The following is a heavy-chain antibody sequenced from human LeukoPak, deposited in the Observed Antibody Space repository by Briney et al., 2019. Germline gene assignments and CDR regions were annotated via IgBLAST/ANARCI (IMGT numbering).Heavy chain of an antibody. CDR1: GFTFSSYA. J-gene: IGHJ4*02. CDR3: ARERGNSGGNTDGYFDY. Sequence: TGGSLRLSCAAPGFTFSSYAMSWVRQAPGKGLEWVSVISGSGGTTYSADSVRGRFTISRDISKSTLYLQMNSLRAEDTAAYYCARERGNSGGNTDGYFDYWGQGTLVTVSS. D-gene: IGHD4-23*01. CDR2: ISGSGGTT. V-gene: IGHV3-23*01.